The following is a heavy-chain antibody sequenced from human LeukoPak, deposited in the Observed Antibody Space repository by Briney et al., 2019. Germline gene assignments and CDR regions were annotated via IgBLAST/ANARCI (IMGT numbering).Heavy chain of an antibody. V-gene: IGHV1-69*05. CDR1: GGTFSSYA. Sequence: ASVKVSCKASGGTFSSYAISLVRQAPGQGLEWMGRIIPIFGTANYAQKFQGRVTTTTDESTSTAYMELSSLRSEDTAVYYCALDIVATIGQYNWFDPWGQGTLVTVSS. J-gene: IGHJ5*02. D-gene: IGHD5-12*01. CDR3: ALDIVATIGQYNWFDP. CDR2: IIPIFGTA.